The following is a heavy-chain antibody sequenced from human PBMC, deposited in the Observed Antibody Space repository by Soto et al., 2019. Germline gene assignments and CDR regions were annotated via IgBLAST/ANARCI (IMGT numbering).Heavy chain of an antibody. CDR1: GGSISSYY. V-gene: IGHV4-59*01. Sequence: SETLSLTCTVSGGSISSYYWSWIRQPPGKGLEWIGYIYYSGSTNYNPSLKSRVTISVDTSKNQFSLKLSSVTAADTAVYYCARNYDFWSGYYFDYWGQGTLVTVSS. CDR3: ARNYDFWSGYYFDY. D-gene: IGHD3-3*01. CDR2: IYYSGST. J-gene: IGHJ4*02.